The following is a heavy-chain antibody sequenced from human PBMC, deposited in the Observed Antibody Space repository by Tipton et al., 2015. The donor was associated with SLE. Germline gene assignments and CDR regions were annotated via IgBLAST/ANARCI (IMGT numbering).Heavy chain of an antibody. CDR3: ARVFPVYAFDI. J-gene: IGHJ3*02. CDR1: GFNFTKYR. D-gene: IGHD5/OR15-5a*01. Sequence: SLRLSCVGSGFNFTKYRMSWIRQAPGKGLQWVAHIKEDGVEQFYADSVKGRFTISRDDAKNSLFLQMNTLRAEDTGVYYCARVFPVYAFDIWGQGTMVTVSS. V-gene: IGHV3-7*01. CDR2: IKEDGVEQ.